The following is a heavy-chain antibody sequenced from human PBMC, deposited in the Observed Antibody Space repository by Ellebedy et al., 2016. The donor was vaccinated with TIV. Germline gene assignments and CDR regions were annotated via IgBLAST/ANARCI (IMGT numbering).Heavy chain of an antibody. CDR2: IYYRGYT. V-gene: IGHV4-59*01. D-gene: IGHD3-9*01. J-gene: IGHJ6*02. CDR3: ARVHEYKDILTADWHYGMDV. Sequence: MPSETLSLTCTVSGGSTDGYYWTWIRQPPGKGLEWIGHIYYRGYTNYSPSFMSRLAMSVDTSKNQVSLKLFSVTTADTALYFCARVHEYKDILTADWHYGMDVWGQGTTVTVSS. CDR1: GGSTDGYY.